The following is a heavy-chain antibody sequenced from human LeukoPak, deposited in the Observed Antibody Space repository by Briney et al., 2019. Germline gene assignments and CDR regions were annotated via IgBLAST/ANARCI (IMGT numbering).Heavy chain of an antibody. J-gene: IGHJ4*02. D-gene: IGHD5-18*01. CDR3: ARDNGGGGYSYGSNFDY. CDR1: GYTFTSYG. V-gene: IGHV1-18*01. CDR2: ISAYNGNT. Sequence: GASVKVSCKASGYTFTSYGISWVRQAPGQGLEWMGWISAYNGNTHYAQKLQGRVTMTTDTSTSTAYMDLRSLRSDDTAVYYCARDNGGGGYSYGSNFDYWGQGTLVTVSS.